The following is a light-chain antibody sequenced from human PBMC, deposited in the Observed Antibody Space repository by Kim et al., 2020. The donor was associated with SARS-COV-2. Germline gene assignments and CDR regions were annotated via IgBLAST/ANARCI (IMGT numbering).Light chain of an antibody. CDR1: QGISSY. CDR3: QQFNDYPIT. Sequence: DIQLTQSPSFLSASVGDRVTITCRASQGISSYLAWYQQKPGKAPKLLIYAASTLQIGVPSRFSGSGSGTEFTLTISSLQPEDFAIYYCQQFNDYPITFGQGTRLEIK. CDR2: AAS. V-gene: IGKV1-9*01. J-gene: IGKJ5*01.